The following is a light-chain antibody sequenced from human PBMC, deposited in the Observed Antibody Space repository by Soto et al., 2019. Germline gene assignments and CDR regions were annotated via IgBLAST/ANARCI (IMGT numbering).Light chain of an antibody. CDR2: RNN. Sequence: QSVLTQPASASGTPGQRVTISCSGSSSNIGSNYVYWYQQLPGTAPKLLIYRNNQRPSGVPDRFSGSKSGTSASLASSGLRSEDEADYYCAAWDDSLSGRVFGGGTKVTVL. CDR1: SSNIGSNY. CDR3: AAWDDSLSGRV. V-gene: IGLV1-47*01. J-gene: IGLJ3*02.